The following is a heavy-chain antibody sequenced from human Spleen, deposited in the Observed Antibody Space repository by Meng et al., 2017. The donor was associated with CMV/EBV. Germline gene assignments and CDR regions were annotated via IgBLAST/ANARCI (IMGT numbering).Heavy chain of an antibody. D-gene: IGHD2-21*01. CDR3: ARACGGDCYLSDF. J-gene: IGHJ4*02. CDR1: GFTFSSYA. Sequence: GGSLRLSCAASGFTFSSYAMSWVRQAPGKGLEWVSVIYGGGSTYYADSVKGRFTISRDNSKNTLYLQMNSLRAEDTAVYYCARACGGDCYLSDFWGQGTPVTVSS. V-gene: IGHV3-53*01. CDR2: IYGGGST.